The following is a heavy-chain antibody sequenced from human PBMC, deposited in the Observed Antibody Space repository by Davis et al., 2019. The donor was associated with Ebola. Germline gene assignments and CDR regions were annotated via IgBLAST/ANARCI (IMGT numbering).Heavy chain of an antibody. J-gene: IGHJ3*02. CDR3: AREGGRYYDSSGYVFDI. Sequence: ASVKVSCKASGYRFTSYYTHWVRQAPGQGLEWMGIINPITGGTSYAQNFQVRVNMTRDTSTSTVYMELSSLRSEDTAVYYCAREGGRYYDSSGYVFDIWGQGTMVKVS. D-gene: IGHD3-22*01. V-gene: IGHV1-46*01. CDR2: INPITGGT. CDR1: GYRFTSYY.